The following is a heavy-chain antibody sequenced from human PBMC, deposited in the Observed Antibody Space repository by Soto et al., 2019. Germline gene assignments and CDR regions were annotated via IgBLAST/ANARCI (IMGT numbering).Heavy chain of an antibody. CDR3: AKGSDILIVITPCDY. J-gene: IGHJ4*02. CDR2: ISGSGGST. CDR1: GFTFSSYA. Sequence: GSLRLSCAASGFTFSSYAMSWVRQAPGKGLEWVSAISGSGGSTYYADSVKGRFTISRDNSKNTLYLQMNSLRAEDTAVYYCAKGSDILIVITPCDYWGQGTLVTVSS. D-gene: IGHD3-22*01. V-gene: IGHV3-23*01.